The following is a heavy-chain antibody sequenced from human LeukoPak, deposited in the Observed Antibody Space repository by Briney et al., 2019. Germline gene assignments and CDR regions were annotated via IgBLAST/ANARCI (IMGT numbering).Heavy chain of an antibody. Sequence: GGSLRLSCAASGFTFSTYAMNWVRQAPGKGLEWVSGITGSSSNTYYADSVKGRFTISRDNSKDTLFLQMNSLRAEDTAIYYCARDIQLSTWGLGTMVTVSS. V-gene: IGHV3-23*01. J-gene: IGHJ3*01. CDR2: ITGSSSNT. CDR3: ARDIQLST. D-gene: IGHD5-24*01. CDR1: GFTFSTYA.